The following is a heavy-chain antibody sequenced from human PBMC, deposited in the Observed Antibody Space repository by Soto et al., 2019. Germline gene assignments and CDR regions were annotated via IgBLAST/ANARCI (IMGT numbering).Heavy chain of an antibody. J-gene: IGHJ4*02. CDR1: GGSMSSYY. V-gene: IGHV4-59*01. CDR2: IYNSGNA. CDR3: ARLQLGYYDGNPYPYFLGF. D-gene: IGHD3-22*01. Sequence: QVQLQESGPGLVKPSETLSLTCVVSGGSMSSYYWCWIRQPPGEGLEVIGYIYNSGNAKYNPSHKSRVPLPGDTSNNQFSMEMRSVTAAETAVYYCARLQLGYYDGNPYPYFLGFWGQGILVTLSS.